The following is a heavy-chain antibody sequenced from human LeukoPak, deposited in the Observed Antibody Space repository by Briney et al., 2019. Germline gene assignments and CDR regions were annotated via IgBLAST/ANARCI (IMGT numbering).Heavy chain of an antibody. CDR3: ARGPGLLCSGGGCYRGGSFDY. Sequence: SGTLSLTCTVSGDSISSHKWWWCWVRQPPGKGLEWIGEIYHSGSTSYNPSLKSRVTISADMSKNQFSLSLTSVTAADTAVYYCARGPGLLCSGGGCYRGGSFDYWGQGTLVTVSS. CDR1: GDSISSHKW. J-gene: IGHJ4*02. V-gene: IGHV4-4*02. CDR2: IYHSGST. D-gene: IGHD2-15*01.